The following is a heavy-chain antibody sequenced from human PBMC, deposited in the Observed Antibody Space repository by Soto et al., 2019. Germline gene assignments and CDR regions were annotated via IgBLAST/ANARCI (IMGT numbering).Heavy chain of an antibody. J-gene: IGHJ6*03. D-gene: IGHD3-9*01. CDR1: GGTFSSYA. V-gene: IGHV1-69*05. CDR2: IIPIFGTA. Sequence: RASVKVSCKASGGTFSSYAISWVRQAPGQGLEWMGGIIPIFGTANYAQKFQGRVTMTRNTSISTAYMELSSLRSEDTAVYYCARGGPPVLRYFDWYYYYYMDVWGKGTTVTVS. CDR3: ARGGPPVLRYFDWYYYYYMDV.